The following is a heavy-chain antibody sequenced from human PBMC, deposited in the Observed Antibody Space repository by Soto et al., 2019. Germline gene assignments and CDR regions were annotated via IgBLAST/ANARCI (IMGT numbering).Heavy chain of an antibody. V-gene: IGHV4-34*01. Sequence: PSETLSLGCAVYGGSVSGYYWSWIRQPPGKGLEWIGEINHSGSTNYNPSLKSRVTISVDTSKNQFSLKLSSVTAADTAVYYCARGGYDSSGYYYTGSWFDPWGQGTLVTVSS. D-gene: IGHD3-22*01. J-gene: IGHJ5*02. CDR1: GGSVSGYY. CDR2: INHSGST. CDR3: ARGGYDSSGYYYTGSWFDP.